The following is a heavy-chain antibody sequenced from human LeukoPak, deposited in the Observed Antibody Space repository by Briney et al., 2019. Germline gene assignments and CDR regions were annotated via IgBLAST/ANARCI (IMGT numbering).Heavy chain of an antibody. D-gene: IGHD3-10*01. Sequence: GGSLRLSCTASGFSLSNYEMNWVRQAPGKGLEWVSHIARSGGSIYYADSVKGRFTISRDNAKNSLYLQMNSLRAEDTAVYYCARAPLWFGDMDVWGKGTTVTISS. CDR1: GFSLSNYE. CDR2: IARSGGSI. J-gene: IGHJ6*04. V-gene: IGHV3-48*03. CDR3: ARAPLWFGDMDV.